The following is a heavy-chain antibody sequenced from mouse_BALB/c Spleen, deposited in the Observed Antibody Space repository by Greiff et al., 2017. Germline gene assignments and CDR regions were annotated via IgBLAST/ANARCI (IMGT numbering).Heavy chain of an antibody. CDR2: INPSNGRT. CDR1: GYTFTSYW. Sequence: VQLQQPGAELVKPGASVKLSCKASGYTFTSYWMHWVKQRPGQGLEWIGEINPSNGRTNYNEKFKSKATLTVDKSSSTAYMQLSSLTSEDSAVYYCARVEIYDGYYGYFDYWGQGTTLTVSS. V-gene: IGHV1S81*02. CDR3: ARVEIYDGYYGYFDY. D-gene: IGHD2-3*01. J-gene: IGHJ2*01.